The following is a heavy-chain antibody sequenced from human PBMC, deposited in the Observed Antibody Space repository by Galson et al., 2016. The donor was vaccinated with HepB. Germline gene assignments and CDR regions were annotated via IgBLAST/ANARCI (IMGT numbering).Heavy chain of an antibody. Sequence: RLSCAASGFTFSSYAMSWVRQAPGKGLECVSGISGSGGYTHYADSVKGRFTISRDNSKNTLYLQMNSLTGEDTAVYYCAKDFGSTGYYQVFESWGQGTLVAVSS. D-gene: IGHD3-22*01. CDR2: ISGSGGYT. CDR1: GFTFSSYA. J-gene: IGHJ4*02. V-gene: IGHV3-23*01. CDR3: AKDFGSTGYYQVFES.